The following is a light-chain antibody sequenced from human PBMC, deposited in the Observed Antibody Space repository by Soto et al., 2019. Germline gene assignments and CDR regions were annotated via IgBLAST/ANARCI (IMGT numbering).Light chain of an antibody. CDR3: QQYNSYWT. CDR2: KAS. V-gene: IGKV1-5*03. Sequence: DIQMTQSPSTLSASVGDRVTITCRVSQSISSWLAWYQQKPGKAPKLLIYKASSLESGVPSRFSGSGSGTEFTLTMSSLQPDDFATYYCQQYNSYWTFGQGTKVEIK. J-gene: IGKJ1*01. CDR1: QSISSW.